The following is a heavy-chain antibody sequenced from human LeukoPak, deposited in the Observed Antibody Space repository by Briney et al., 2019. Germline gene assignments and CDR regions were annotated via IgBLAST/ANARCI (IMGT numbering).Heavy chain of an antibody. V-gene: IGHV3-9*01. CDR1: GLTFDDYA. Sequence: QSGGSLRLSCAASGLTFDDYAMHWVRQAPGKGLEWVSGISWNSGSIGYADSVKGRFTISRDNAKNSLYLQMNSLRAEDTAVYYCARDTSSGYPNRFDYWGQGTLVTVSS. J-gene: IGHJ4*02. CDR2: ISWNSGSI. CDR3: ARDTSSGYPNRFDY. D-gene: IGHD3-22*01.